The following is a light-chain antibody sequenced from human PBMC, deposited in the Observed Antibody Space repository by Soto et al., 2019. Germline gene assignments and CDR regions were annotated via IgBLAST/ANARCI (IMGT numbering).Light chain of an antibody. J-gene: IGLJ2*01. CDR1: SSNIGSNY. V-gene: IGLV1-47*01. Sequence: QSVLTQPPSASGTPGQRGTISCSGSSSNIGSNYVYWYQQLPGTAPQLLIYRNNQRPSGVPDRFSGSKSGTSASLAISGLRSEDEADYYCAAWDDSLSGLVVFGGGTKVTVL. CDR3: AAWDDSLSGLVV. CDR2: RNN.